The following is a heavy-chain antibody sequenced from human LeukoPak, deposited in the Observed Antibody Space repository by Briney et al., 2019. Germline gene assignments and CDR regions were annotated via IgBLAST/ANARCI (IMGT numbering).Heavy chain of an antibody. CDR2: ISSSGSTI. Sequence: GGSLRLSCAASGFTFSSYEMNWVRQAPGKGLEWVSYISSSGSTIYYADSVKGRFTISRDNAKNSLYLQMNSLRAEDTAVYYCARGLSCSGGSCYFLPRYYFDYWGQGTLVTVSS. CDR3: ARGLSCSGGSCYFLPRYYFDY. D-gene: IGHD2-15*01. J-gene: IGHJ4*02. V-gene: IGHV3-48*03. CDR1: GFTFSSYE.